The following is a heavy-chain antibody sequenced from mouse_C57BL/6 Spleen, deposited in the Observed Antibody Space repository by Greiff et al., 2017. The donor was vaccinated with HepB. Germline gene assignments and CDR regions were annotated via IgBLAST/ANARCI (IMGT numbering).Heavy chain of an antibody. CDR2: IDPENGDT. J-gene: IGHJ3*01. D-gene: IGHD2-3*01. CDR1: GFNIKDDY. CDR3: TTCDGYYACAY. Sequence: EVQLQQSGAELVRPGASVKLSCTASGFNIKDDYMHWVKQRPEQGLEWIGWIDPENGDTEYASKFQGKATITADTSSNTAYLQLSSLTSEDTAVYWGTTCDGYYACAYWGQGTLVTVSA. V-gene: IGHV14-4*01.